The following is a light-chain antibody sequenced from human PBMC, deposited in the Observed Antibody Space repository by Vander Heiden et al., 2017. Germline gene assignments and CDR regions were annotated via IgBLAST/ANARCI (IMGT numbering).Light chain of an antibody. Sequence: QKVTISCSGSSSNIGNNYVSWYQQLPGTAPKLLIYDNNKRPSGIPDRFSGSKSGTSATLGITGLQAGDEADYYCGTWDSSLSAYVFGTGTKVTVL. CDR2: DNN. J-gene: IGLJ1*01. CDR1: SSNIGNNY. V-gene: IGLV1-51*01. CDR3: GTWDSSLSAYV.